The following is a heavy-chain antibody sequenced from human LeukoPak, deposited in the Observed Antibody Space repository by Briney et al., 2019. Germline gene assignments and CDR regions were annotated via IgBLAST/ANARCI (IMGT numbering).Heavy chain of an antibody. CDR1: GYTFTNLD. CDR3: ARDSGPVTYYDFWSGYFPFDY. J-gene: IGHJ4*02. CDR2: MSPNSGDT. Sequence: ASVRVSCKTSGYTFTNLDINWLRQAPGQGLEWMGWMSPNSGDTGYAQKFQGRVSMTRDTSISTAYMELSSLRSEDTAVYYCARDSGPVTYYDFWSGYFPFDYWGQGTLVTVSS. V-gene: IGHV1-8*01. D-gene: IGHD3-3*01.